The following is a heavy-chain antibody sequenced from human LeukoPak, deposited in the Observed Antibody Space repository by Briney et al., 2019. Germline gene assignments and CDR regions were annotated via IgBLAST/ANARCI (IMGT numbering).Heavy chain of an antibody. V-gene: IGHV4-38-2*02. CDR3: ARDLYSSGWGYFDY. Sequence: SETLSLTCTISGYSISSGYYWGWIRQPPGKGVEWIGSIYHSGSTYYNPSLKSRVTISLDTSENQFSLKLSSVTAADTAVYYCARDLYSSGWGYFDYWGQGTLVTVSS. CDR1: GYSISSGYY. D-gene: IGHD6-19*01. CDR2: IYHSGST. J-gene: IGHJ4*02.